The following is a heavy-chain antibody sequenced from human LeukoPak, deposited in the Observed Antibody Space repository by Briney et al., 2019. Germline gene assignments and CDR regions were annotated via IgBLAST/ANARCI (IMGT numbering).Heavy chain of an antibody. CDR2: IKSKTDGGTT. D-gene: IGHD2-15*01. Sequence: GGSLRLSCAASGFTVSSNYMSWVRQAPGKGLEWIGRIKSKTDGGTTDYAAPVKGRFIISRDDSKNTLYLQMNSLKTEDTAIYYCGFSGGDYWGQGTLVTVSS. V-gene: IGHV3-15*01. CDR3: GFSGGDY. CDR1: GFTVSSNY. J-gene: IGHJ4*02.